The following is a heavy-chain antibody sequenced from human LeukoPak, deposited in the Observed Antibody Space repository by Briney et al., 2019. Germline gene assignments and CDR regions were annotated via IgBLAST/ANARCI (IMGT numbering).Heavy chain of an antibody. D-gene: IGHD6-13*01. J-gene: IGHJ4*02. CDR1: GGSVSSSSYY. V-gene: IGHV4-61*03. CDR3: ARGGSRIAAASDS. Sequence: SETLSLTCSVSGGSVSSSSYYWGWIRQPPGKGLEWIGYIYYTGSTNYNPSLKSRVTISVDTSKNHSSLRLSSVTAADTAVYYCARGGSRIAAASDSWGQGTLVTVSS. CDR2: IYYTGST.